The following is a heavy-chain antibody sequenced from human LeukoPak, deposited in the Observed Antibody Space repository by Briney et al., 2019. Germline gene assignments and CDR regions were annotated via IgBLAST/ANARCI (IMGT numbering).Heavy chain of an antibody. V-gene: IGHV1-24*01. CDR1: GYTLTELS. J-gene: IGHJ4*02. CDR2: FDPEVGKT. CDR3: ARSITIFGVATLGY. D-gene: IGHD3-3*01. Sequence: ASVKVSCKVSGYTLTELSMRWVRQAPGKGLEWMGGFDPEVGKTIYAQKFQGRVTMTEDTSTDTAYMELSSLRSEDTAVYYCARSITIFGVATLGYWGQGTLVTVSS.